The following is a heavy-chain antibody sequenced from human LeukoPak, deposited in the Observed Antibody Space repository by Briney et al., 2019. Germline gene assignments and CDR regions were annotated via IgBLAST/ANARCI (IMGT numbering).Heavy chain of an antibody. J-gene: IGHJ1*01. D-gene: IGHD6-25*01. CDR1: GFTFSDYY. V-gene: IGHV3-11*04. CDR3: ARYDYSSGFQH. CDR2: ISNSASAI. Sequence: GGSLRLSCAASGFTFSDYYVSWIRQAPGKGLEWVSYISNSASAIYYADSVKGRFTISRDNAKNSLYLQMNSLRVEGTAVYYCARYDYSSGFQHWGQGTLVTVSS.